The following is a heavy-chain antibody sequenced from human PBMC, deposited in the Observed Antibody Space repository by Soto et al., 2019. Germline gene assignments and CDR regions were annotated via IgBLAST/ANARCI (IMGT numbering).Heavy chain of an antibody. Sequence: ASVKVSCKASGYTFTSYGISWVRQAPGQGLEGMGWISAYNGNTNYAQKLQGRVTMTTDTSTSTAYMELRSLRSDDTAVYYCARDQYITMVRGVTKGADWFDPWGQGTLVTVSS. CDR1: GYTFTSYG. CDR2: ISAYNGNT. V-gene: IGHV1-18*01. CDR3: ARDQYITMVRGVTKGADWFDP. D-gene: IGHD3-10*01. J-gene: IGHJ5*02.